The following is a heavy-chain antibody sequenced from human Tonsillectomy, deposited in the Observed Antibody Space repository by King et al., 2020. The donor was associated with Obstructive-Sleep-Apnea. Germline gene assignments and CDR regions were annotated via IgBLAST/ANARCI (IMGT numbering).Heavy chain of an antibody. Sequence: QLVQSGAEVKKPGASVKVSCKVSGYTLSELSMHWVRQAPGKGLEWMGGFDPEDGETIYAQKFQGRVTMTEDTSTDTAYMELSSLRSEDTAVYYCATDNLGSTPRVRGVKSRRYFDYWGQGTLVTVSS. D-gene: IGHD3-10*01. CDR3: ATDNLGSTPRVRGVKSRRYFDY. CDR2: FDPEDGET. CDR1: GYTLSELS. V-gene: IGHV1-24*01. J-gene: IGHJ4*02.